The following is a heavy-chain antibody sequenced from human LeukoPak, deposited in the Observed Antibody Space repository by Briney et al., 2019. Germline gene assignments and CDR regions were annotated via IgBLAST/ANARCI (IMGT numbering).Heavy chain of an antibody. CDR2: ISYDGSNK. Sequence: PGGPLRLSCAASGFTFSSYAMHWVRQAPGKGLEWVAVISYDGSNKYYADSVKGRFTISRDNSKNTLYLQMNSLRAEDTAVYYCASPGPRAFDIWGQGTMVTVSS. V-gene: IGHV3-30-3*01. CDR3: ASPGPRAFDI. CDR1: GFTFSSYA. J-gene: IGHJ3*02.